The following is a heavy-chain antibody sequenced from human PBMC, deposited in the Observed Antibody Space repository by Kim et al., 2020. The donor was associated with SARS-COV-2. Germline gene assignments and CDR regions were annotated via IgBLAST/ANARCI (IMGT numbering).Heavy chain of an antibody. Sequence: GGSLRLSCAASGFTFSSYAMSWVRQAPGKGLEWVSAISGSGGSTYYADSVKGRFTISRDNSKNTLYLQMNSLRAEDTAVYYCAKSRITMIVGVWDAFDIWGQGTMVTVSS. D-gene: IGHD3-22*01. CDR3: AKSRITMIVGVWDAFDI. CDR2: ISGSGGST. V-gene: IGHV3-23*01. J-gene: IGHJ3*02. CDR1: GFTFSSYA.